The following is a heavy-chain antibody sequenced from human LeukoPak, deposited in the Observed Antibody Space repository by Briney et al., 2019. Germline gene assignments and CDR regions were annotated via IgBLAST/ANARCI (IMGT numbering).Heavy chain of an antibody. Sequence: AASVKVSCKASGYTFTGYYMHWVRQAPGQGLEWMGWINPNSGGTNYAQKFQGRVTMTRDTSISTAYMELSRLRSDDTAVYYCASTLAGGLGFTMMGTFDIWGQGTMVTVSS. CDR2: INPNSGGT. J-gene: IGHJ3*02. CDR3: ASTLAGGLGFTMMGTFDI. D-gene: IGHD3-22*01. V-gene: IGHV1-2*02. CDR1: GYTFTGYY.